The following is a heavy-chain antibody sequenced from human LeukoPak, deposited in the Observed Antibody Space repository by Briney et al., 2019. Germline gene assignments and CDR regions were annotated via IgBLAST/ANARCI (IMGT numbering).Heavy chain of an antibody. J-gene: IGHJ4*02. V-gene: IGHV3-30*02. CDR2: IRYDGSNK. CDR1: GFTFSSYG. CDR3: AKDACSSTSCYADC. Sequence: GGSLRLSCAGSGFTFSSYGMHWVRQAPGKGLEWVSFIRYDGSNKYYADSVKGRFTISRDNAKNSLYLQMNSLRAEDMALYYCAKDACSSTSCYADCWGQGTLVTVSS. D-gene: IGHD2-2*01.